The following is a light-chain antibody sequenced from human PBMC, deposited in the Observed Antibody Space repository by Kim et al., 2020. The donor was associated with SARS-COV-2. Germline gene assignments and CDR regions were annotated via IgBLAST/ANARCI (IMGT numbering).Light chain of an antibody. CDR2: DAS. Sequence: DIQMTQSPSTLSASVGDRVTITCRASQSISTWLAWYQQKPGKAPKLLIYDASNLESGVPSRFSGSGSGTEFTLTISSLQPEDFATYYCQQYDSYSVWTFGQGTKVDIK. CDR3: QQYDSYSVWT. CDR1: QSISTW. V-gene: IGKV1-5*01. J-gene: IGKJ1*01.